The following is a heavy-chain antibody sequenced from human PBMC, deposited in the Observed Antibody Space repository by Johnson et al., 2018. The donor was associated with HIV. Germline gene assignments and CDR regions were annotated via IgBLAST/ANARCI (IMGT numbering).Heavy chain of an antibody. J-gene: IGHJ3*02. V-gene: IGHV3-66*02. Sequence: VQLVESGGGLVQPGGSLRLSCAASGFSVSSKYMSWVRQAPGKGLEWVSGISWNSGSIGYADSVKGRFTISRDNAKNILYLQMNSLRAEDTATYYCARLPSGYNRDTFNIWGQGTMVTVSS. D-gene: IGHD5-18*01. CDR2: SWNSGSI. CDR3: ARLPSGYNRDTFNI. CDR1: GFSVSSKY.